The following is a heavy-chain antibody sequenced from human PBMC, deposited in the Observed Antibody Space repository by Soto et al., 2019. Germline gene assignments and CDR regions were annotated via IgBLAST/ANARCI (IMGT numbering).Heavy chain of an antibody. J-gene: IGHJ4*02. D-gene: IGHD1-26*01. CDR2: ITSTGGDT. Sequence: GGSLRLSCAASGFTCSNYAMSWVRQAPEKGLEWVSVITSTGGDTLSADSGKCGFTISRDNSKNTLYLQLNSLRAEDAAIDYVAKASGENSPESRVFDYWGQGTRVTVSS. CDR1: GFTCSNYA. V-gene: IGHV3-23*01. CDR3: AKASGENSPESRVFDY.